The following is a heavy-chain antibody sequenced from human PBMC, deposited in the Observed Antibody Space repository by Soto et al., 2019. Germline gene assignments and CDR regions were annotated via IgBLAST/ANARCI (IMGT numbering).Heavy chain of an antibody. D-gene: IGHD4-4*01. CDR2: IYPGDSDT. V-gene: IGHV5-51*01. CDR1: GFDFTTHW. Sequence: PGESLKISCRGSGFDFTTHWISWVRQMSGKGLEWVGIIYPGDSDTRYSPSFQSQVIISADKSIGTAYLQWRSLEASDGAMYYCARGTTITTYSDYYFEYWGQGTLVTVSS. J-gene: IGHJ4*02. CDR3: ARGTTITTYSDYYFEY.